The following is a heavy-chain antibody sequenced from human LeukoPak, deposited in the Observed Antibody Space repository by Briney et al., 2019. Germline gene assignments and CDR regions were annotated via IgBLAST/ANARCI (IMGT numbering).Heavy chain of an antibody. CDR1: GGSISGYY. CDR3: ARSGIFYDMDV. J-gene: IGHJ6*02. V-gene: IGHV4-59*01. D-gene: IGHD3-3*01. CDR2: IHYSGKA. Sequence: SETLSLTCTVSGGSISGYYWTWTRQPPGKGLEWIGQIHYSGKADYNPSLRSRITISVDTSKNKMFLKLSSVTAADTAVYYCARSGIFYDMDVWGRGTTVTVSS.